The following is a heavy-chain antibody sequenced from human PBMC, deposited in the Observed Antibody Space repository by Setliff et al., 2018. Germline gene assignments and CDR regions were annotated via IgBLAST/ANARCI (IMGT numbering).Heavy chain of an antibody. CDR1: GYTFTGYY. D-gene: IGHD6-6*01. V-gene: IGHV1-2*06. CDR2: INPNSGGT. CDR3: ARAEYTSSSLYYYMDV. J-gene: IGHJ6*03. Sequence: ASVKVSCKASGYTFTGYYMHWVRQAPGQGLEWMGRINPNSGGTDDAQKFQGRVTMTTDTSINTAYMELSRLTPEDTAVYYCARAEYTSSSLYYYMDVWGKGTTVTVSS.